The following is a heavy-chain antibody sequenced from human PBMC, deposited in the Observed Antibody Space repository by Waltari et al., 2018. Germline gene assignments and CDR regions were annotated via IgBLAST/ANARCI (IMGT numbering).Heavy chain of an antibody. CDR2: IYYSGST. D-gene: IGHD5-12*01. CDR1: GGSISSYY. Sequence: QVQLQESGPGLVKPSETLSLTCTVSGGSISSYYWRWIRQPPGKGLEWIGYIYYSGSTNYNPSLKSRVTISVDTSKNQFSLKLSSVTAADTAVYYCARDGGKSSGYDWYFDYWGQGTLVTVSS. CDR3: ARDGGKSSGYDWYFDY. J-gene: IGHJ4*02. V-gene: IGHV4-59*01.